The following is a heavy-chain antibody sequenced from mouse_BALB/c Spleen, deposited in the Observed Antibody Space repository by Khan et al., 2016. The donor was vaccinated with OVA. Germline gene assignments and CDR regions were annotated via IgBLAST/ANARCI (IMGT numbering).Heavy chain of an antibody. V-gene: IGHV5-15*02. J-gene: IGHJ4*01. Sequence: EVKLEESGGGLVQPGGSRKLSCAASGFTFSDYGLAWVRQAPGKGPEWVAFISSLAYSIYYADTVTGRFTISRENAKNTLYLEMSSLRSDDTAIYYCARSWAMDYWGQGTSVTVSS. CDR1: GFTFSDYG. CDR3: ARSWAMDY. CDR2: ISSLAYSI.